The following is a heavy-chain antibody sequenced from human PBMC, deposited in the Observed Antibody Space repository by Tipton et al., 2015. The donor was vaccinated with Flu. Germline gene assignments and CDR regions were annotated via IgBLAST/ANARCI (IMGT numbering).Heavy chain of an antibody. CDR2: LYTSGST. Sequence: GLVKPSETLSLTCTVSGDSINNYDWSWVRQSPGKALECIGYLYTSGSTDYNPSHKGRVTISVDTSKNQFFLKLNSLTPADTGVYYCARDVITVAGTRFDPWGQGTLVTVSS. CDR3: ARDVITVAGTRFDP. D-gene: IGHD6-19*01. J-gene: IGHJ5*02. V-gene: IGHV4-59*01. CDR1: GDSINNYD.